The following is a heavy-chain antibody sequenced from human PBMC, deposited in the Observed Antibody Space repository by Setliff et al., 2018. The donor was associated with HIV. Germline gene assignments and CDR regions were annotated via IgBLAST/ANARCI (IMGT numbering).Heavy chain of an antibody. CDR1: GYSFTAYG. Sequence: ASVKVSCKASGYSFTAYGISWVRQAPGQGFEWMGWINIDSGHTNFAQKFQDRVTVTTDTSTNTTYMELRGLRSDDTATYYCARVPRIFPEFNNPHPHFDHWGQGTLVTVSS. CDR3: ARVPRIFPEFNNPHPHFDH. CDR2: INIDSGHT. V-gene: IGHV1-18*01. D-gene: IGHD3-3*01. J-gene: IGHJ4*02.